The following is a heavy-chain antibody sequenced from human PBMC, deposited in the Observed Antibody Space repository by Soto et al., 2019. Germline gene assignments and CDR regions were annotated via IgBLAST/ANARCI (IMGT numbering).Heavy chain of an antibody. CDR1: GASMSPSY. CDR3: ARGGWSVDS. V-gene: IGHV4-59*01. CDR2: IYYSGNT. Sequence: SETLSLTCTVSGASMSPSYWSWIRQPPGKGLEWIGYIYYSGNTNYNPFLKSRVTMSVDTSKNQFSLILTSVTAADTAVYYCARGGWSVDSWGQGTLVTVSS. J-gene: IGHJ4*02. D-gene: IGHD6-19*01.